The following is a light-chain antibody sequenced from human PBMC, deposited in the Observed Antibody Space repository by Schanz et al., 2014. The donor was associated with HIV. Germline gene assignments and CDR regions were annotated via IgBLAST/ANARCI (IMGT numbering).Light chain of an antibody. CDR2: GAF. V-gene: IGKV3-15*01. Sequence: EIVMTQSPATLYVSPGEGATLSCRASQSISNNLAWYQHKPGQAPRLLIYGAFTRATGIPVRFSGRGSGTDFTLTISSLEPEDFAVYFCQQRSKWPQTFGQGTKVEI. CDR3: QQRSKWPQT. CDR1: QSISNN. J-gene: IGKJ1*01.